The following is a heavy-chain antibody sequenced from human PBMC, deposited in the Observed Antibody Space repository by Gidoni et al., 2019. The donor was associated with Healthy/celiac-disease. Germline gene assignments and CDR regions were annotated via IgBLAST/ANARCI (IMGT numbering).Heavy chain of an antibody. J-gene: IGHJ4*02. CDR1: GDTFTSYG. Sequence: QVQLVQSGAEVKKPGASVKVSCKASGDTFTSYGISWVRQAPGQGLEWMGWISAYNGNTNYAQKLQGRVTMTTDTSTSTAYMELRSLRSDDTAVYYCATLDYYDSSGYYIDFDYWGQGTLVTVSS. V-gene: IGHV1-18*01. D-gene: IGHD3-22*01. CDR3: ATLDYYDSSGYYIDFDY. CDR2: ISAYNGNT.